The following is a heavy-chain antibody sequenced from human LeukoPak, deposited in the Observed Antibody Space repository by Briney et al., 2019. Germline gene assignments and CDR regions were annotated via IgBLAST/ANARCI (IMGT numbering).Heavy chain of an antibody. V-gene: IGHV1-69*05. CDR3: ASGLYDSSGSNDY. Sequence: SVKVSCKASGGTFSSYAIIWVRQAPGQGLEGMGRIIPIFGTANYAQKFQGRVTITTDESTSTAYRELSSLRSEDTAVYYCASGLYDSSGSNDYWGQGTLVTVSS. CDR1: GGTFSSYA. D-gene: IGHD3-22*01. CDR2: IIPIFGTA. J-gene: IGHJ4*02.